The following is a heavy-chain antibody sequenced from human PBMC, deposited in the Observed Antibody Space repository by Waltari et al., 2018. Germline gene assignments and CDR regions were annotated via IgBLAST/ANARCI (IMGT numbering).Heavy chain of an antibody. J-gene: IGHJ4*02. D-gene: IGHD3-10*01. CDR1: GFTFNKYW. CDR2: INDEAKEK. V-gene: IGHV3-7*04. Sequence: EVQLVESGGGLVQPGGSLRLSCAASGFTFNKYWMTWVRQAPGKGLGWVANINDEAKEKYHVDTVKGRFTISRDNTKNSLYLQMNSLRVDDTAVYYCARGEEGYGEAYYWGQGTLVTVSS. CDR3: ARGEEGYGEAYY.